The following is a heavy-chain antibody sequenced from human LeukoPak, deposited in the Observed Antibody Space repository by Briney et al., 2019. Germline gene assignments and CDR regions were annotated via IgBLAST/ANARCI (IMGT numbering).Heavy chain of an antibody. CDR2: INHSGST. J-gene: IGHJ5*02. CDR3: ARVPKLLNHNWFDP. D-gene: IGHD1-14*01. CDR1: GGSFSGYY. Sequence: SETLSLTCAVYGGSFSGYYWSWIRQPPGKGLEWIGEINHSGSTNYNPSLKSRVTISVDTSKNQFSLKLSSVTAADTAVYYCARVPKLLNHNWFDPWGQGTLVTVSS. V-gene: IGHV4-34*01.